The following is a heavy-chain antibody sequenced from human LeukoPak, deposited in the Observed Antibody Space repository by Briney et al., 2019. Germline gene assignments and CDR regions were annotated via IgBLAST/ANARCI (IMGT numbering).Heavy chain of an antibody. CDR2: IYYSGST. CDR1: GGSISSSY. V-gene: IGHV4-59*08. Sequence: SETLSLTCTVSGGSISSSYWSWIRQPPGKGLEWIGYIYYSGSTYYNPSLKSRITISVDTSKNQFSLKLSSVTAADTAVYYCARMHASGRYDDYWGQGTLVTVSS. J-gene: IGHJ4*02. CDR3: ARMHASGRYDDY. D-gene: IGHD6-19*01.